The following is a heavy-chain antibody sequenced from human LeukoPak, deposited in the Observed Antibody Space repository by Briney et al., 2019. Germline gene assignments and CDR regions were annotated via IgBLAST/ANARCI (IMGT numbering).Heavy chain of an antibody. CDR1: GGSISSYY. Sequence: TETLSLTCTVSGGSISSYYWSWIRQPPGKGLEYIGYIYYSGSTNYNPSLKSRVTISVDTSKNQFSLKLYSVTAADTAVYYCATRSGSGWFFDYWGQGTLVTVSS. J-gene: IGHJ4*02. V-gene: IGHV4-59*01. CDR3: ATRSGSGWFFDY. D-gene: IGHD6-19*01. CDR2: IYYSGST.